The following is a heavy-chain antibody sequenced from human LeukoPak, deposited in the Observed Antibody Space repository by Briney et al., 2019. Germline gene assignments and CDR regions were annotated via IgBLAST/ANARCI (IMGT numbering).Heavy chain of an antibody. CDR3: ARVTTVTFFDY. CDR1: GYTFTIYA. D-gene: IGHD4-17*01. Sequence: ASVKVSCTASGYTFTIYAMHWVRQAPGQRLEWMGWINAGNGNTKYSQKFQGRVTITRDTSASTAYMELSSLRSEDTAVYYCARVTTVTFFDYWGQGTLVTVSS. J-gene: IGHJ4*02. V-gene: IGHV1-3*01. CDR2: INAGNGNT.